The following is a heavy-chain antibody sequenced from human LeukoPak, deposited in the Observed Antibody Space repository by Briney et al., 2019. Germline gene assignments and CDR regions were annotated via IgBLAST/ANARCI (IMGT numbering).Heavy chain of an antibody. V-gene: IGHV3-66*01. J-gene: IGHJ2*01. CDR1: GFTVSSNY. CDR3: AREGQQLGHWYFDL. Sequence: GGSLRLSCAASGFTVSSNYMSWVRQAPGTGLEWVSVIYSGGSTYYPDSVKGRFTISRDNSKNTLYLQMNSLRAEDTAVYYCAREGQQLGHWYFDLWGRSTLVTVSS. D-gene: IGHD6-13*01. CDR2: IYSGGST.